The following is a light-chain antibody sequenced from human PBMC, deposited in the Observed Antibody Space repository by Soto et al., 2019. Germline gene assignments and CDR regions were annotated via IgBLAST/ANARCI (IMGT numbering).Light chain of an antibody. Sequence: QSALTQPASVSEYPGQSINIPCTGTSSDVGASDFVSWYQQHPGKAPELIIYEISNRPSGVSSRFSCSKSGNTASLTISMLQAEDESDYYCSSYTTSHTLLFGGGNKLTVL. CDR3: SSYTTSHTLL. V-gene: IGLV2-14*01. J-gene: IGLJ2*01. CDR2: EIS. CDR1: SSDVGASDF.